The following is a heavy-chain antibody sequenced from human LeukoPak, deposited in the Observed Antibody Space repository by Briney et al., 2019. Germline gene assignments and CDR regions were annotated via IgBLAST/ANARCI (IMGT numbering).Heavy chain of an antibody. D-gene: IGHD3-22*01. CDR1: GYSISSGYY. Sequence: SETLSLTCTVSGYSISSGYYWGWVRQPPKQGLEWVGSFYHTGSTYYNPSLKSRVTISVDTSKNRFSLKMSSVTAADTAVYYCAKIDSSGFWYFDLWGRGTLVTVSS. V-gene: IGHV4-38-2*02. CDR3: AKIDSSGFWYFDL. CDR2: FYHTGST. J-gene: IGHJ2*01.